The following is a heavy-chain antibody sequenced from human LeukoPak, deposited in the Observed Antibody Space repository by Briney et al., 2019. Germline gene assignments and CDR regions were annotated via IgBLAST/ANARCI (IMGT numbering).Heavy chain of an antibody. V-gene: IGHV3-9*01. Sequence: GRSLRLSCAASGFTFDDYAMHWVRQAPGKGLEWVSGISWNSGSIGYADSVKGRFTISRDNAKNSLYLQMNSLRAEDTALYYCAKDLAAAGGNAFDYWGQGTLVTVSS. CDR2: ISWNSGSI. J-gene: IGHJ4*02. D-gene: IGHD6-13*01. CDR1: GFTFDDYA. CDR3: AKDLAAAGGNAFDY.